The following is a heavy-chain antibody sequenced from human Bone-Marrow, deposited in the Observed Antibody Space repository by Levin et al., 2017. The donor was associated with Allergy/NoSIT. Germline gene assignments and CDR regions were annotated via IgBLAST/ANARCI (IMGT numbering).Heavy chain of an antibody. CDR3: AASIFGVVTGTVDY. Sequence: SETLSLTCAVSGGSISNGRYSWSWIRQPPGTGLEWIGYVHHSGTTYYNPSLKSRVTISIDTSKNQFSLKLNSVTAADTAVYYCAASIFGVVTGTVDYWGQGTLVTVSS. CDR1: GGSISNGRYS. J-gene: IGHJ4*02. V-gene: IGHV4-30-2*01. D-gene: IGHD3-3*01. CDR2: VHHSGTT.